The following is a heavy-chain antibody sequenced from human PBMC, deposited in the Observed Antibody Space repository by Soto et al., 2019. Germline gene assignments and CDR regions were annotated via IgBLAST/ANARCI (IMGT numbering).Heavy chain of an antibody. J-gene: IGHJ3*02. CDR1: GFTFNVYY. Sequence: QVQLVQSGAEVKKPGASVRVSCKTSGFTFNVYYIHWVRQAPGQGLEWMGWINPISGGADYAENFQCRVTMTSYTSRRRFYMYLSRLRSDDTIIYYCAIKADVALGFEIWGEGTLSTVS. CDR2: INPISGGA. D-gene: IGHD1-26*01. CDR3: AIKADVALGFEI. V-gene: IGHV1-2*02.